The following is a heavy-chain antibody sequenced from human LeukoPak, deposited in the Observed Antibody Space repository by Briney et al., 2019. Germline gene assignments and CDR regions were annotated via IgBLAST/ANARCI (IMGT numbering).Heavy chain of an antibody. Sequence: SETLSLTCTVSGGSIRSYYWSWIRQPPGKGLEWIGYIYFSGSTNYNPSLKSRVTISVDTSKNQFSLKLSSVTAADTAVYYCARVGGYDDYWGQGTLVTVPS. CDR3: ARVGGYDDY. J-gene: IGHJ4*02. D-gene: IGHD5-12*01. CDR2: IYFSGST. CDR1: GGSIRSYY. V-gene: IGHV4-59*01.